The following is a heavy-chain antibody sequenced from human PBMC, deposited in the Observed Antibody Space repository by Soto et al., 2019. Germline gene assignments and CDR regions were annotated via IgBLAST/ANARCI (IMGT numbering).Heavy chain of an antibody. CDR2: INHRGSL. D-gene: IGHD1-1*01. Sequence: TLSLTCTVTGGSMTSGDQYWTWIRHRPGEGLEWFGYINHRGSLYYNPSLKSRVSMSVDTSKNQFSLNLSSVTAADTAVYYCARELPQRQGRNMDVWGQRTTVTVTS. J-gene: IGHJ6*02. CDR1: GGSMTSGDQY. V-gene: IGHV4-31*03. CDR3: ARELPQRQGRNMDV.